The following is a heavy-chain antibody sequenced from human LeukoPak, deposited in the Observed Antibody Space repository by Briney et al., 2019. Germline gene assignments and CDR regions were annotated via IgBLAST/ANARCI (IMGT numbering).Heavy chain of an antibody. D-gene: IGHD2-2*01. Sequence: ASVKVSCKASRYTFTSYYMHWVRQAPGQGLEWMGWMNPNSGNTGYAQKFQGRVTITRNTSISTAYMELSSLRSEDTAVYYCARIPSPLYYYYYMDVWGKGTTVTISS. CDR2: MNPNSGNT. CDR3: ARIPSPLYYYYYMDV. J-gene: IGHJ6*03. CDR1: RYTFTSYY. V-gene: IGHV1-8*01.